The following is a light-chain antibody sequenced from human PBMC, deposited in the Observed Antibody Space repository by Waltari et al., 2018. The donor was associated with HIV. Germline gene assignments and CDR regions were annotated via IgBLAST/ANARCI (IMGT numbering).Light chain of an antibody. CDR2: QDS. V-gene: IGLV3-1*01. CDR1: KLGDKY. J-gene: IGLJ2*01. Sequence: SYELTQPPSVSVSPGQTASITCSGDKLGDKYACWYQQKPGQSPMLVIYQDSKRPSGIPERFSGSNSGNTATLTISGTQAMDEADYYCQAWDSRTLVVFGGGTKLTVL. CDR3: QAWDSRTLVV.